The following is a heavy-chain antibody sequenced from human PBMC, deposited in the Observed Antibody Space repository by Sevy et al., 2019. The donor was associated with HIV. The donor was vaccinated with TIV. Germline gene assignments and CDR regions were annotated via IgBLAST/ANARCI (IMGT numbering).Heavy chain of an antibody. Sequence: GGSLRLSCVGSQFNFDTYAIHWVRQAPGKGLEWVSMIWYDGSDAYYADSVKGRLAISRDNSKNTVCLQMNSLRADDTAIYFCATNMVHAGAYYSYFDYWGRGSLVTVSS. J-gene: IGHJ4*02. D-gene: IGHD1-26*01. CDR1: QFNFDTYA. V-gene: IGHV3-33*01. CDR3: ATNMVHAGAYYSYFDY. CDR2: IWYDGSDA.